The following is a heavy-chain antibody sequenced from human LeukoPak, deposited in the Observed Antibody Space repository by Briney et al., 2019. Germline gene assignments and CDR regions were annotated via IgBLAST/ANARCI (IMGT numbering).Heavy chain of an antibody. CDR1: GYSISSGYY. D-gene: IGHD2-21*02. Sequence: SETLSLTCTVSGYSISSGYYWGWIRQPPGKGLEWIGSIYHSGSTYYNPSLKSRVTISVDTSKNQFSLKLSSVTAADTAVYYCARDRVTGFDYWGQGTLVTVSS. V-gene: IGHV4-38-2*02. J-gene: IGHJ4*02. CDR2: IYHSGST. CDR3: ARDRVTGFDY.